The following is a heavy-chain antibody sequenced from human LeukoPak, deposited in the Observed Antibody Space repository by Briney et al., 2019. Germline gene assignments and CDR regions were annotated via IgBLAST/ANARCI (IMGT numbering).Heavy chain of an antibody. CDR3: ARAGWIITSGIDY. V-gene: IGHV4-38-2*01. J-gene: IGHJ4*02. Sequence: PSETLSLTCAVSGYSISSNYYWGWIRQPPGKGLEWIGTIYHTGSTYYTPSLGSRVTISVDTSKNEFSLNLNSVTAADTAVYYWARAGWIITSGIDYWGQGALVTVSS. D-gene: IGHD3-10*01. CDR2: IYHTGST. CDR1: GYSISSNYY.